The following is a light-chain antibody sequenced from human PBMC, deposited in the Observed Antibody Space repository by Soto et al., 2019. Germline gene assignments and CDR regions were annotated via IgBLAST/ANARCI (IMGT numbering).Light chain of an antibody. CDR3: QQFYRYPWT. V-gene: IGKV1-5*03. CDR2: KAS. CDR1: QSVDTC. Sequence: DIQMTQSPSTLSASVGDRVTITCRASQSVDTCLAWYQQKPGKAPHLLTYKASSLETGVPSRFSGIGSVTEFTLTISSLQPDDFATYYCQQFYRYPWTFGQGTKVEIK. J-gene: IGKJ1*01.